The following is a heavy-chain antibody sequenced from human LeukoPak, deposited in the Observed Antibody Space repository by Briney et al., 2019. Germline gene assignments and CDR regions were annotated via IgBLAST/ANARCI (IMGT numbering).Heavy chain of an antibody. V-gene: IGHV4-30-4*01. D-gene: IGHD3-22*01. CDR1: GGSISSGDYY. Sequence: SQTLSLTCTVSGGSISSGDYYWSWIRQPPGKGLEWIGYIYYSGSTYYNPSLKSRVTISVDTSKNQFSLKLSSVTAADTAVYYCARDRPYYYDSSGYYEDYWGQGTLVTVSS. CDR3: ARDRPYYYDSSGYYEDY. J-gene: IGHJ4*02. CDR2: IYYSGST.